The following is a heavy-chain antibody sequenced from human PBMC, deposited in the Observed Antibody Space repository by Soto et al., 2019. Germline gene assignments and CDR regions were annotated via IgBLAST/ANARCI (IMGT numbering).Heavy chain of an antibody. Sequence: GGSLRLSCAASGFTVSSNYMSWVRQAPGKGLEWVAVISYDGSNKYYADSVKGRFTISRDNSKNTLYLQMNSLRAEDTAVYYCAKDRGWLAERYYYGMDVWGQGTTVTVSS. J-gene: IGHJ6*02. CDR2: ISYDGSNK. V-gene: IGHV3-30*18. D-gene: IGHD6-19*01. CDR1: GFTVSSNY. CDR3: AKDRGWLAERYYYGMDV.